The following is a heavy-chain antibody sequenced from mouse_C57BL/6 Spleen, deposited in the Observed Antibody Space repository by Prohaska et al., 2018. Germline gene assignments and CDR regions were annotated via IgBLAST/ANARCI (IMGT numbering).Heavy chain of an antibody. D-gene: IGHD1-1*01. CDR1: GYTFTSYW. V-gene: IGHV1-52*01. CDR3: ARDGSSYVGYAMDY. CDR2: IDPSDSET. Sequence: GYTFTSYWMHWVKQRPIQGLEWIGNIDPSDSETHYNQKFKDKATLTVDKSSSTAYMQLSSLTSEDSAVYYYARDGSSYVGYAMDYWGQGTSVTVSS. J-gene: IGHJ4*01.